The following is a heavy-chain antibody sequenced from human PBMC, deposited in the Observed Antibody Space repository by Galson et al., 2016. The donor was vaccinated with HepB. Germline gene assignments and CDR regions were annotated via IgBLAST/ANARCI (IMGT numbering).Heavy chain of an antibody. Sequence: SLRLSCAASGFTFNDYVMHWVRQLPGKGLEWVSSSGSGGPTYYADSVKGRFTISRDNSKNTLFLQMHSLRADDTAVYYCAKSVLEYDILTGYYRRGADYWGQGTLVTVSS. CDR1: GFTFNDYV. V-gene: IGHV3-23*01. J-gene: IGHJ4*02. D-gene: IGHD3-9*01. CDR3: AKSVLEYDILTGYYRRGADY. CDR2: SGSGGPT.